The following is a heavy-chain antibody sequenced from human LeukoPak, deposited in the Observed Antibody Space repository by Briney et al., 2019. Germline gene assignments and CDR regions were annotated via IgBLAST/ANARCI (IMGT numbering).Heavy chain of an antibody. D-gene: IGHD3-16*01. CDR1: GGSFSGYY. V-gene: IGHV4-34*01. Sequence: SETLSLTCAVYGGSFSGYYWSWIRQPPGKGLEWIGEINHSGSTDYSPSLKSRVTISVDTSKNQFSPNLSSVTAADTAVYYCARRRMPGVSGGCCWFDPWGQGTLVTVSS. CDR2: INHSGST. J-gene: IGHJ5*02. CDR3: ARRRMPGVSGGCCWFDP.